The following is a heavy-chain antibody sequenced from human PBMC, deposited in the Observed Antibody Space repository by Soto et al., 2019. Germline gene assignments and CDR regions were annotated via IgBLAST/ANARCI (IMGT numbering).Heavy chain of an antibody. V-gene: IGHV3-48*01. CDR3: ARDAYGDYQYYFDY. D-gene: IGHD4-17*01. J-gene: IGHJ4*02. Sequence: EVQLVESGGGLVQPGGSLRLSCAASGFTFSSYSMNWVHQAPGKGLEWVSYISSSSSTIYYADSVKGRFTISRDNAKNSLYLQMNSLRAEDTAVYYCARDAYGDYQYYFDYWGQGTLVTVSS. CDR2: ISSSSSTI. CDR1: GFTFSSYS.